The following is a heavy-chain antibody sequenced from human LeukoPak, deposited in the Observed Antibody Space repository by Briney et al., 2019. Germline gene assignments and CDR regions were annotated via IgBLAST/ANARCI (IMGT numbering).Heavy chain of an antibody. CDR3: AREPTMVRGVQPKNAFDI. D-gene: IGHD3-10*01. J-gene: IGHJ3*02. Sequence: ASVKVSCKASGYTFTSYHMHWVRQAPGQGLEWMGIINPSGGSTSYAQKFQGRVTITTDESTSTAYMELSSLRSEDTAVYYCAREPTMVRGVQPKNAFDIWGQGTMVTVSS. CDR1: GYTFTSYH. CDR2: INPSGGST. V-gene: IGHV1-46*01.